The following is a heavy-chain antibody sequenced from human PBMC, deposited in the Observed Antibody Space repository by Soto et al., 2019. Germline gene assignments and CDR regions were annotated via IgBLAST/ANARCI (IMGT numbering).Heavy chain of an antibody. J-gene: IGHJ4*02. CDR1: GFALSNYW. Sequence: EVQLVESGGGLVQPGESLRLSCVASGFALSNYWINWVRQAPGKGLEWVANIKQDGSEKNYVDSVKGRFNISRDNARNSLYLQMNSLRAEDTAAYYCATETSTWGCWGQGTLVTVSS. D-gene: IGHD7-27*01. CDR3: ATETSTWGC. V-gene: IGHV3-7*05. CDR2: IKQDGSEK.